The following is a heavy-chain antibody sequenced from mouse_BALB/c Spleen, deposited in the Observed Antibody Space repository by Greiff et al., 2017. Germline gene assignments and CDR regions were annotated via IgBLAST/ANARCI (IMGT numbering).Heavy chain of an antibody. J-gene: IGHJ1*01. Sequence: EVQLQQSGPELVKPGASVKMSCKASGYTFTSYVMHWVKQKPGQGLEWIGYINPYNDGTKYNEKFKGKATLTSDKSSSTAYMELSSLTSEDSAVYYCAREGYGNYVGGKYFDVWGAGTTVTVSS. CDR3: AREGYGNYVGGKYFDV. CDR2: INPYNDGT. D-gene: IGHD2-1*01. CDR1: GYTFTSYV. V-gene: IGHV1-14*01.